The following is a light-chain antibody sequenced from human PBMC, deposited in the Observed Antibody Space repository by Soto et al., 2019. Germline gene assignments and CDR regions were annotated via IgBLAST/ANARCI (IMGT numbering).Light chain of an antibody. CDR3: QKYNSAPPLT. CDR2: AAS. Sequence: DIQMTQSPSSLSASVGDRATITCRASQGISSYLAWYQQKPGRGPKLLIYAASTLQSGVPSRFSGSGSGTDFTLTISSLQPEDVATYYCQKYNSAPPLTFGGGTKVEIK. CDR1: QGISSY. V-gene: IGKV1-27*01. J-gene: IGKJ4*01.